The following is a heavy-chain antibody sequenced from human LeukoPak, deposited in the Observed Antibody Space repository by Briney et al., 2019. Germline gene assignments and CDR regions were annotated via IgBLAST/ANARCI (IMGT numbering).Heavy chain of an antibody. CDR1: DGSISRYFSRYY. V-gene: IGHV4-61*01. Sequence: SETLSLTCGVSDGSISRYFSRYYWSWIRQAPGKGLEWVAYIYYSGSTNYNPSLKSRVTISVDASKKQFSLKLNSVTAADTAVYYCARNNNLVGATNNDAFDIWGQGTMVTVSP. CDR3: ARNNNLVGATNNDAFDI. J-gene: IGHJ3*02. CDR2: IYYSGST. D-gene: IGHD1-26*01.